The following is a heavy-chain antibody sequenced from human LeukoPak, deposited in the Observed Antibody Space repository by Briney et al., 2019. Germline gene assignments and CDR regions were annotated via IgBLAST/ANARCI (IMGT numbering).Heavy chain of an antibody. J-gene: IGHJ4*02. V-gene: IGHV3-21*01. CDR1: GFTFSSYA. CDR3: ARDSTPGGFQMRPVDY. D-gene: IGHD3-16*01. CDR2: ISSSSSNI. Sequence: GGSLRLSCAASGFTFSSYAMSWVRQAPGKGLEWVSAISSSSSNIYYADSVKGRFTISRDNPKNSLYLQMHRQRPEDTAVYYCARDSTPGGFQMRPVDYWGQGPLVPLPS.